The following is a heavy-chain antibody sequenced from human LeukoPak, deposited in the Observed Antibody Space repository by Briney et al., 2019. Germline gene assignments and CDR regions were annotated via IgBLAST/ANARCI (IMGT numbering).Heavy chain of an antibody. Sequence: SVKVSCKASGGTFSSYAISWVRQAPGQGLKWMGRIIPIFGTANYAQKFQGRVTITTDESTSTAYMELSSLRSEDTAVYYCASGMISGYGDYGPRYYFDYWGQGTLVTVSS. D-gene: IGHD4-17*01. CDR2: IIPIFGTA. CDR1: GGTFSSYA. CDR3: ASGMISGYGDYGPRYYFDY. J-gene: IGHJ4*02. V-gene: IGHV1-69*05.